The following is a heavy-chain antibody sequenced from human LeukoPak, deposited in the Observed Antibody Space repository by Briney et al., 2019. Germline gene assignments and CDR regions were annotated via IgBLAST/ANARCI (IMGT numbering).Heavy chain of an antibody. D-gene: IGHD3-10*01. CDR2: ISSSSSYI. Sequence: PGGSLRLSCAASGFTFSSYSMNWVRQAPGKGLEWVSSISSSSSYIYYADSVKGRFTISRDNANNSLYLQMNSLKAEDTAVYYCARDRGGGAILYYFDYWGQGTLVTVSS. CDR1: GFTFSSYS. V-gene: IGHV3-21*01. CDR3: ARDRGGGAILYYFDY. J-gene: IGHJ4*02.